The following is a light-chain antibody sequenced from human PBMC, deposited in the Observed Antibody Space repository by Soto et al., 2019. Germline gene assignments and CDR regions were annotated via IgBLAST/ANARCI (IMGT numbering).Light chain of an antibody. CDR1: QSVNSN. CDR2: GAS. CDR3: QQYNNWPGT. Sequence: EIVMTQSPATLSVSPGERATLSCRASQSVNSNLAWYQQKPGQAPRLLIYGASTRATGIPARFSGSGSGTEFTLTISSLQSEDFAVYYCQQYNNWPGTFCQGTKVEIK. J-gene: IGKJ1*01. V-gene: IGKV3-15*01.